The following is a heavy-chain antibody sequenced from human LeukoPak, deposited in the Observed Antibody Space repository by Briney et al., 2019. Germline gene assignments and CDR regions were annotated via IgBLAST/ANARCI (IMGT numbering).Heavy chain of an antibody. D-gene: IGHD3-10*01. CDR1: GYIITSYW. CDR3: ARQPSPYYYGLGSYYFPWFDP. J-gene: IGHJ5*02. V-gene: IGHV5-51*01. Sequence: GKSLQISCMDSGYIITSYWSGSVRQTRGKGLECMGIIYPGDSYAKYIPSFQRPVTISADKSFSTAYLQWSSMKASDTAMYYCARQPSPYYYGLGSYYFPWFDPGGQGTLVTVPS. CDR2: IYPGDSYA.